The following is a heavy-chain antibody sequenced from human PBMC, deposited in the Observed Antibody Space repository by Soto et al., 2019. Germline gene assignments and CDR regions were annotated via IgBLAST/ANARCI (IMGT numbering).Heavy chain of an antibody. D-gene: IGHD6-13*01. Sequence: EVQLVESGGGLVQPEGSLRLSCAGSGFTFSDHYMDWVRQAPGKGLEWVGRIKSKANSYAKEYTPPGTGRFIISRDDSNNSVSLQMNRLKTDDTPAYSCTLMRLGSSPSSDYWGQGILITVSS. J-gene: IGHJ4*02. V-gene: IGHV3-72*01. CDR2: IKSKANSYAK. CDR3: TLMRLGSSPSSDY. CDR1: GFTFSDHY.